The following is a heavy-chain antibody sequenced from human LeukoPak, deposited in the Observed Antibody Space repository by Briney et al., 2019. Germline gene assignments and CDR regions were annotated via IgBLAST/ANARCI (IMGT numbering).Heavy chain of an antibody. D-gene: IGHD3-16*01. J-gene: IGHJ3*02. CDR3: ARSRNYYDYVWGSYPFDI. V-gene: IGHV4-39*01. CDR2: FYYSGST. Sequence: SETLSLTCSVSGGSISTNSYSWGWIRQPPGKGLEWIGTFYYSGSTYYNPSLKSRVTISVDTSKNQFSLKLSSVTAADTAVYYCARSRNYYDYVWGSYPFDIWGQGTMVTVSS. CDR1: GGSISTNSYS.